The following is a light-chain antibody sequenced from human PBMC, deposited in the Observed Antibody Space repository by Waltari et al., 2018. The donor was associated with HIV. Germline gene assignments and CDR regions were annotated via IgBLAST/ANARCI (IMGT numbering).Light chain of an antibody. J-gene: IGLJ3*02. CDR3: AAWDDSLNGWV. Sequence: QSVLTQPPSASGTPGQWVTISCSGSRSNTGSNTVSWYQQLPGTAPKLFIYSNNQRPSGVPDRFSGSKSGTSASLAISGLQSEDEADYYCAAWDDSLNGWVFGGGTKLTVV. V-gene: IGLV1-44*01. CDR2: SNN. CDR1: RSNTGSNT.